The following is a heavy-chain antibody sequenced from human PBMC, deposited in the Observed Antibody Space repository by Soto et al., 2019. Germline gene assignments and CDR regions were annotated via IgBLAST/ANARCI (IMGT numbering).Heavy chain of an antibody. J-gene: IGHJ4*02. D-gene: IGHD6-13*01. CDR1: GVSFSHYY. V-gene: IGHV4-34*01. CDR2: INHSGST. Sequence: SETLSLTCAVYGVSFSHYYWSWIRQPPGKGLEWIGEINHSGSTNYNSSLKSRVTISVDTSRNQFSLKLSSVTAADTAVYYCVIGSESAWEIAAVWGQGSLVTVSS. CDR3: VIGSESAWEIAAV.